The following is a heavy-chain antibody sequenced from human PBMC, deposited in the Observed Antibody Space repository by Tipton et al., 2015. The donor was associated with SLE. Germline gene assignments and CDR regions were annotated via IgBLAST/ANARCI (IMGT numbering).Heavy chain of an antibody. CDR1: GGSMSSQY. J-gene: IGHJ4*02. D-gene: IGHD3-3*01. Sequence: TLSLTCTVSGGSMSSQYWSWIRQAPGKGLEWIGYIYYGGTIKYNPSLKSRVTISLDTSKNQISLKLTSATAADTARYYCAREVGKAFWSGYSNWGQGTMVTVSS. CDR2: IYYGGTI. V-gene: IGHV4-59*11. CDR3: AREVGKAFWSGYSN.